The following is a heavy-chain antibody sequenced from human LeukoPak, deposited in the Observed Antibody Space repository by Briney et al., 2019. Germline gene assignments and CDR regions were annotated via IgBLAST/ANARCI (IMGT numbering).Heavy chain of an antibody. V-gene: IGHV3-15*01. CDR3: TTEVETTLFDY. CDR1: GFTFSNAW. J-gene: IGHJ4*02. D-gene: IGHD1-7*01. CDR2: IKSKTDGGTT. Sequence: GGSLRLSCAASGFTFSNAWMSWVRQAPGKGLEWGGRIKSKTDGGTTDYAAPVKGRFTISRDDSKNTPYLQMNSLKTEDTAVYYCTTEVETTLFDYWGQGTLVTVSS.